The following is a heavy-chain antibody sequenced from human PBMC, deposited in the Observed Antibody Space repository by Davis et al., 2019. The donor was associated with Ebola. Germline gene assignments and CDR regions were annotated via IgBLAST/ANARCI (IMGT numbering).Heavy chain of an antibody. CDR3: ARHTYYYDSSGYYRGDYFDY. Sequence: SETLSLTCAVYGGSFSSYYWSWIRQPPGKGLEWIGYIYYSGSTNYNPSLKSRVTISVDTSKNQFSLKLSSVTAADTAVYYCARHTYYYDSSGYYRGDYFDYWGQGTLVTVSS. CDR2: IYYSGST. CDR1: GGSFSSYY. V-gene: IGHV4-59*08. D-gene: IGHD3-22*01. J-gene: IGHJ4*02.